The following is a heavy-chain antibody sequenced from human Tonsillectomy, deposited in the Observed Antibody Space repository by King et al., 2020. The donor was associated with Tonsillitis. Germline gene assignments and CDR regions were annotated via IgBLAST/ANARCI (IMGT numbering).Heavy chain of an antibody. CDR2: IIPIFGTA. V-gene: IGHV1-69*01. CDR1: GGTFSSYA. Sequence: VQLVESGAEVKKPGSSVKVSCKASGGTFSSYAISWVRQAPGQGLEWMGGIIPIFGTANYAQKFQGRVTITADESTSTAYMELSSLRSEDTAVYYCAREEYCDILTGYAQEGYWGQGTLVTVSS. J-gene: IGHJ4*02. CDR3: AREEYCDILTGYAQEGY. D-gene: IGHD3-9*01.